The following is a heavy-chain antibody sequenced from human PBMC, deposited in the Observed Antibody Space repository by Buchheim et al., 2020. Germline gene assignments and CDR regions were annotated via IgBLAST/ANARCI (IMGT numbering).Heavy chain of an antibody. CDR3: ATDMGDCSSGICYSGPGMGF. CDR2: IPNHGSST. Sequence: QVQLVESGGGVVQPGRSLRLSCVVSGVTFSSAGMHWVRQAPGKGLEWMAFIPNHGSSTYYSDSVKGRVTISRDNSKNTLYLQMDNLRAEDTAVYYCATDMGDCSSGICYSGPGMGFWGRGTT. D-gene: IGHD2-21*01. CDR1: GVTFSSAG. V-gene: IGHV3-33*05. J-gene: IGHJ6*02.